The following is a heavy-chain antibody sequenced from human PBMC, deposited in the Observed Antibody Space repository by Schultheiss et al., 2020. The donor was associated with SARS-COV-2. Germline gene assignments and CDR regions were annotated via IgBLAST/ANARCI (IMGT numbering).Heavy chain of an antibody. D-gene: IGHD6-19*01. CDR2: ISSSSSYI. CDR1: GFIFSDYY. J-gene: IGHJ6*02. V-gene: IGHV3-11*06. CDR3: ARDKGSGWYDGMDV. Sequence: GGSLRLSCAASGFIFSDYYMSWIRQAPGKGLEWVSYISSSSSYIYYADSVKGRFTISRDNAKNSLYLQMNSLRAEDTAVYYCARDKGSGWYDGMDVWGQGTTVTVSS.